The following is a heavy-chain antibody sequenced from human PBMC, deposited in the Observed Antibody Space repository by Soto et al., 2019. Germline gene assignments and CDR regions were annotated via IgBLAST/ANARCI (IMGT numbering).Heavy chain of an antibody. CDR1: GGLFSSYA. Sequence: QEQLVQSGAEVKKPGSSVKVSCTASGGLFSSYAISWVRQAPGQGLELMGGIIPVFSTAYYAQKFQGRVTITADESTNTAYMELSSLRSEDTAMYYCARGGSGYVWFNEFWGQGSLVTVSS. CDR2: IIPVFSTA. J-gene: IGHJ4*02. D-gene: IGHD3-22*01. CDR3: ARGGSGYVWFNEF. V-gene: IGHV1-69*01.